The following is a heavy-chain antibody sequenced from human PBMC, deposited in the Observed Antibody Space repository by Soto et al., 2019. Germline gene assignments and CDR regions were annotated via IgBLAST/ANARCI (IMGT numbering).Heavy chain of an antibody. Sequence: EVQLLESGGGLVQPGGSRRLSCAASGFNFKTYAMSWVRQAPGRGLEWVSAISSSGSRTYYADSVKGRFTISRDNSKNALCLEMNGLRAEATALYYCAKERREVVSGTGDSWGRGTLGTVSS. J-gene: IGHJ4*02. CDR2: ISSSGSRT. CDR3: AKERREVVSGTGDS. CDR1: GFNFKTYA. D-gene: IGHD6-19*01. V-gene: IGHV3-23*01.